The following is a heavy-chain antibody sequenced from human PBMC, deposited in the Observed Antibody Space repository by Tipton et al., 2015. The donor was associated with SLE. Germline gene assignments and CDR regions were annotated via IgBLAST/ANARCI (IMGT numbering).Heavy chain of an antibody. CDR1: GFSFSDYW. Sequence: GSLRLSCAASGFSFSDYWMSWVRQAPGKGLEWVANIKPGSETYYVDSVKGRFTISRDNAKSSLYLQMNSLRAEDTAVYYCARDLYDYWGQGTPVTVPS. CDR3: ARDLYDY. V-gene: IGHV3-7*01. D-gene: IGHD2-8*01. J-gene: IGHJ4*02. CDR2: IKPGSET.